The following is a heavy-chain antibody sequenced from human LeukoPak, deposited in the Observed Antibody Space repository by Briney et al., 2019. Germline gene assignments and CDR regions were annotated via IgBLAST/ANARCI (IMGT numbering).Heavy chain of an antibody. CDR2: IYYSGST. CDR3: ARADDYVWGRYRT. Sequence: PSETLSLTCTVSGGSISSYYWSWIRQPPGKGLEWIGYIYYSGSTNYNPPLKSRVTISVDTSKNQFSLKLSSATAADTAVYYCARADDYVWGRYRTWGQGTLVTVSS. D-gene: IGHD3-16*02. V-gene: IGHV4-59*08. J-gene: IGHJ5*02. CDR1: GGSISSYY.